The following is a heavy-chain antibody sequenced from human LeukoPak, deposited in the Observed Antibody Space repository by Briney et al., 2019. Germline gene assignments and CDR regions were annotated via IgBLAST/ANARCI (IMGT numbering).Heavy chain of an antibody. D-gene: IGHD6-13*01. V-gene: IGHV4-30-4*08. CDR1: GGSISHYY. CDR2: IYYSGST. CDR3: ARANAAAGRGSGGWFDP. Sequence: SETLSLTCTVSGGSISHYYWSWIRQPPGKGLEWIGYIYYSGSTYYNPSLKSRVTISVDTSKNQFSLKLSSVTAADTAVYYCARANAAAGRGSGGWFDPWGQGTLVTVSS. J-gene: IGHJ5*02.